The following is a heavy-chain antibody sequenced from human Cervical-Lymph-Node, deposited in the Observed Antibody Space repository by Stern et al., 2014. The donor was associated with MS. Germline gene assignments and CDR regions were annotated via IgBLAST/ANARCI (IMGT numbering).Heavy chain of an antibody. CDR3: ARLSSDYHEASGYPGGYFDY. CDR2: FSHRGTL. CDR1: GVSIRSRNYY. D-gene: IGHD3-22*01. Sequence: QLQLQESGPGLVKPSETLSLTCAVSGVSIRSRNYYWGWIRQPPGKGLEWIGCFSHRGTLFFTPPLNGRVPITKDTSETEFSRGLSSLTAADTALYYCARLSSDYHEASGYPGGYFDYWGQGILVTVSS. V-gene: IGHV4-39*01. J-gene: IGHJ4*02.